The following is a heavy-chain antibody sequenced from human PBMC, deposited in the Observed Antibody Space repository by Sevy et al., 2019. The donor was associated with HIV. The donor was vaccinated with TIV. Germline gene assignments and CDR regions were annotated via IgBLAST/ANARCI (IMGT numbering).Heavy chain of an antibody. CDR1: GFTFDDYT. J-gene: IGHJ6*02. CDR2: IRSKAYGGRT. Sequence: GGSLRLSCRASGFTFDDYTMSWVRQAPGKGLEWVAFIRSKAYGGRTEYAASVKGRFTISRDEYKSIAYLEMNSLKTEDTAVYYCTRVEGAADWGMDVWGQGTTVTVSS. D-gene: IGHD1-26*01. V-gene: IGHV3-49*04. CDR3: TRVEGAADWGMDV.